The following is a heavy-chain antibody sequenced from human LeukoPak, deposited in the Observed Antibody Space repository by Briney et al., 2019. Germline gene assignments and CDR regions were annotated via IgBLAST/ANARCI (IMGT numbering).Heavy chain of an antibody. D-gene: IGHD6-13*01. CDR3: ARERTEYSSSWYSVKPPRSYFDY. CDR1: GGSISSYY. J-gene: IGHJ4*02. Sequence: PSETLSLTCTVSGGSISSYYWSWVRQPAGKGLEWIGRIYTSGSTNYNPSLKSRVTMSVDTSKNQFSLKLSSVTAADTAVYYCARERTEYSSSWYSVKPPRSYFDYWGQGTLVTVSS. CDR2: IYTSGST. V-gene: IGHV4-4*07.